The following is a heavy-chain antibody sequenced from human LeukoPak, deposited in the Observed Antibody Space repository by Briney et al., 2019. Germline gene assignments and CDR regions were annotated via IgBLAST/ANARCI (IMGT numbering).Heavy chain of an antibody. J-gene: IGHJ5*02. Sequence: PSETLSLTCAVYGGSFSGYYWSWIRQPPGKGLEWIGEINHSGSTNYNPSLKSRVTISVDTSKNQISLKLGSVTAADTAVYYCARDFWGYDFWSGSSPFDPWGQGTLVTVSS. CDR3: ARDFWGYDFWSGSSPFDP. V-gene: IGHV4-34*01. CDR2: INHSGST. CDR1: GGSFSGYY. D-gene: IGHD3-3*01.